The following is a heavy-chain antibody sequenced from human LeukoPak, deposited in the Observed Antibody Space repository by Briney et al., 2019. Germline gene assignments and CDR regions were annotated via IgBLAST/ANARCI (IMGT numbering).Heavy chain of an antibody. CDR1: GDSIRTYY. CDR3: ARTGTPREMYYFDY. D-gene: IGHD1-1*01. Sequence: SETLSLTCPVSGDSIRTYYWSWIRQPAGKGLEWIGRIFTSGSTNYNPSLKSRVTLSVDTSKNQFSLKLTSVTAADTAVYYCARTGTPREMYYFDYWGQGTLVTVSS. V-gene: IGHV4-4*07. CDR2: IFTSGST. J-gene: IGHJ4*02.